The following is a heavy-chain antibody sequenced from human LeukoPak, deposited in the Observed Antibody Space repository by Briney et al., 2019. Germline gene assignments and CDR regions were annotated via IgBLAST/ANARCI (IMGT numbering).Heavy chain of an antibody. CDR1: GFAFRTYA. CDR2: ISGSGDKT. CDR3: AKDLNYGFDS. J-gene: IGHJ4*02. V-gene: IGHV3-23*01. D-gene: IGHD3-10*01. Sequence: GESLRLSCAATGFAFRTYAMSWVRQAPGKGLEGVSAISGSGDKTFYAGSVRGRFTISRDNSRNTLYLQMNSLRAEDTAVYYCAKDLNYGFDSWGQGTLVTV.